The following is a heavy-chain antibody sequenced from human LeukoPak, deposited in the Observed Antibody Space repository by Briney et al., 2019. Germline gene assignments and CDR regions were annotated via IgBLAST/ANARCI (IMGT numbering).Heavy chain of an antibody. CDR1: GYSFSHYW. D-gene: IGHD1-26*01. Sequence: GESLKISCKGSGYSFSHYWIGWVRQMPGKGLEWMGLIYPDDSETRYSPSFQGQVTISADKSISTAYLQWSSLKASDTAMYYCARLVGGSYGDRIFDYWGQGTLVTVSS. J-gene: IGHJ4*02. CDR2: IYPDDSET. CDR3: ARLVGGSYGDRIFDY. V-gene: IGHV5-51*01.